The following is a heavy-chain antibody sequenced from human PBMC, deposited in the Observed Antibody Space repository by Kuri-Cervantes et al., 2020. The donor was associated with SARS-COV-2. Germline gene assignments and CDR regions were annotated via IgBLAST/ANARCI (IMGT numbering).Heavy chain of an antibody. D-gene: IGHD1-7*01. CDR2: IYYTGST. V-gene: IGHV4-39*01. J-gene: IGHJ5*02. CDR3: ASGYITGTTVAYDP. CDR1: GGSISTTNYY. Sequence: SETLSLTCAVSGGSISTTNYYWAWIRQPPGKGPEWIASIYYTGSTSYKPSLKSRVTISVDTSKNQFSLKLSSVTAADTAVYYCASGYITGTTVAYDPWGQGTLVTVSS.